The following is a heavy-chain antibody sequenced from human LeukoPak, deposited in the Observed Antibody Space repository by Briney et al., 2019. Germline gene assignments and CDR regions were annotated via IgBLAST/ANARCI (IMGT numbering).Heavy chain of an antibody. CDR1: GFSVTSNH. CDR2: IYTGGTT. CDR3: ARDSSSYYFDY. Sequence: AGSLRLSCAASGFSVTSNHMNWVRQAPGKGLEWVSIIYTGGTTHYADSLNDRFTIFRDDSINTLYLQMNSLRAEDTAVYYCARDSSSYYFDYWGQGTLVTVSS. D-gene: IGHD6-6*01. V-gene: IGHV3-66*01. J-gene: IGHJ4*02.